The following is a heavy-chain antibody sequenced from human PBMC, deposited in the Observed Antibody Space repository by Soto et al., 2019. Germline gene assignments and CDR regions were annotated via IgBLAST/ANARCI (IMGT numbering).Heavy chain of an antibody. V-gene: IGHV1-69*13. J-gene: IGHJ6*02. CDR3: ARVDEGYSKAMDV. D-gene: IGHD4-4*01. CDR1: GGTFSSYA. Sequence: VASVKVSCKASGGTFSSYAISWVRQAPGQGLEWMGGIIPIFGTANYAQKFQGRVTITADESTSTAYMELSSLRSEDTAVYYCARVDEGYSKAMDVWGQGTTVTVSS. CDR2: IIPIFGTA.